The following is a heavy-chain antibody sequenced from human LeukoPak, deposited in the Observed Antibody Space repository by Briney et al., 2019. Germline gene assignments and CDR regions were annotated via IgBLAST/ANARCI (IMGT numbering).Heavy chain of an antibody. J-gene: IGHJ1*01. Sequence: PSETLSLTCTVSDGSVSSYYWSWIRQPPGKGLEWIGYIYYSGSTNYKPSLKSRVTISVDTPKNQFSLKLSSVTAADTAVYYCASTAIGWFGELLSYFQHWGQGTLVTVSS. D-gene: IGHD3-10*01. CDR3: ASTAIGWFGELLSYFQH. CDR2: IYYSGST. CDR1: DGSVSSYY. V-gene: IGHV4-59*02.